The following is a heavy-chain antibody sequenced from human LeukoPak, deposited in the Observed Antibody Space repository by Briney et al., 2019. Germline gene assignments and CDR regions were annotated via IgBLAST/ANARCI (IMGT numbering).Heavy chain of an antibody. Sequence: PGESLKISGKGSGYSFISYWISGLRQMPGKGLEWMGRIDPSDSYSNYSPSFQGHVTISADKSISTAYLQWGSPQAPDTARYYCARHNSTGWYYFDYWGQGTLVTVSS. J-gene: IGHJ4*02. CDR2: IDPSDSYS. CDR1: GYSFISYW. V-gene: IGHV5-10-1*01. D-gene: IGHD2/OR15-2a*01. CDR3: ARHNSTGWYYFDY.